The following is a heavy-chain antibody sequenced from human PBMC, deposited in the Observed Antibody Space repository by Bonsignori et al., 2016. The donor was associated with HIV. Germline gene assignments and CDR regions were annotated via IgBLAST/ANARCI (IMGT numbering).Heavy chain of an antibody. Sequence: SETLSLTCAVYGGSFSGYYWSWIRQPPGKGLEWIGEINHSGSTNYNPSLKSRVTISVDTSKNQFSLKLSSVTAADTAVYYCARGTRDYYDSSGYPFDYWGQGTLVTVSS. D-gene: IGHD3-22*01. CDR2: INHSGST. CDR3: ARGTRDYYDSSGYPFDY. J-gene: IGHJ4*02. CDR1: GGSFSGYY. V-gene: IGHV4-34*01.